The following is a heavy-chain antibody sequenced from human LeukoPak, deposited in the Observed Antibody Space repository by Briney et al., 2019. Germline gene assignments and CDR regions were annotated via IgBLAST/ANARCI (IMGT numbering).Heavy chain of an antibody. CDR2: IYYTGNT. CDR3: VRSKSGAYGWFDP. D-gene: IGHD2-15*01. V-gene: IGHV4-59*01. J-gene: IGHJ5*02. Sequence: SETLSLTCTVSCGSISGYFWTWIRQPPGKGLEWIGYIYYTGNTNYNPSLKSRVTISIDTSKNHFSLNVNSVTAADAAMYYCVRSKSGAYGWFDPWGPGTLVTVSS. CDR1: CGSISGYF.